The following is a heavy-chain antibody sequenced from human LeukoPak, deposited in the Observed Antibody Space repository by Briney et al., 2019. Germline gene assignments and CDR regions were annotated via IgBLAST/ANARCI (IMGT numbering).Heavy chain of an antibody. J-gene: IGHJ6*02. V-gene: IGHV4-59*01. D-gene: IGHD1-7*01. CDR3: ARDRFGTTFYYGMDV. CDR1: GGSISSYY. Sequence: SETLSLTCTVSGGSISSYYWSWTRQPPGKGLEWIGYIYYSGSTNYNPSLKSRVTISVDTSKNQFSLKLSSVTAADTAVYYCARDRFGTTFYYGMDVWGQGTTVTVSS. CDR2: IYYSGST.